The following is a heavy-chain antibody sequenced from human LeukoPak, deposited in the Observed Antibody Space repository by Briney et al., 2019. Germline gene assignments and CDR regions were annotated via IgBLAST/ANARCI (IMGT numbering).Heavy chain of an antibody. J-gene: IGHJ4*02. CDR1: GGSLSGYY. V-gene: IGHV4-34*01. CDR2: INHSGST. Sequence: SETLSLACAVYGGSLSGYYWSWIRQPPGKGLEWIGEINHSGSTNYNPSLKSRVTISVDTSKNQFSLKLSSVTAADTAVYYCARLIYSRPSDYWGQGTLVTVSS. D-gene: IGHD4-11*01. CDR3: ARLIYSRPSDY.